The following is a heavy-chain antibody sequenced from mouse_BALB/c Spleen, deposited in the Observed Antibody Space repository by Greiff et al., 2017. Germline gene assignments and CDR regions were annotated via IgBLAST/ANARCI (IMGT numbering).Heavy chain of an antibody. CDR3: ARRGYYGTGAMDY. Sequence: VQLQQSGPQLVRPGASVKISCKASGYSFTSYWMHWVKQRPGQGLEWIGMIDPSDSETRLNQKFKDKATLTVDKSSSTAYMQLSSPTSEDSAVYYCARRGYYGTGAMDYWGQGTSVTVSS. CDR1: GYSFTSYW. V-gene: IGHV1S126*01. J-gene: IGHJ4*01. D-gene: IGHD1-1*01. CDR2: IDPSDSET.